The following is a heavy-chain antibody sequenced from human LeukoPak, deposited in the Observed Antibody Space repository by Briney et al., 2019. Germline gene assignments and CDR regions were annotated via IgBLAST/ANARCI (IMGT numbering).Heavy chain of an antibody. Sequence: PGGSLGLPCAASGFTVITNDMIWVRRAPGKGPEWVSVLYSDGNTKYADSVQGRFTISRDNSKNTLYLEMNSLSPDDTAVYYCARGVEPLAANTLAYWGQGTLATVSS. CDR2: LYSDGNT. CDR1: GFTVITND. D-gene: IGHD1-14*01. CDR3: ARGVEPLAANTLAY. V-gene: IGHV3-53*01. J-gene: IGHJ4*02.